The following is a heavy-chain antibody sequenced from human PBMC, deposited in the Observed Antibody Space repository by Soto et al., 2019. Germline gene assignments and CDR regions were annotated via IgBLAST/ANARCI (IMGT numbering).Heavy chain of an antibody. CDR1: GGSIISGGYY. CDR2: IYYSGST. Sequence: SETLSLTCTVSGGSIISGGYYWIWIRQHPGKGLEWIGYIYYSGSTYYNPSLKSRVTISVDTSKNQFSLKLSSVTAADTAVYYCARDSRGGNDYGGNLGFDYWGQGTLVTVSS. V-gene: IGHV4-31*03. D-gene: IGHD4-17*01. CDR3: ARDSRGGNDYGGNLGFDY. J-gene: IGHJ4*02.